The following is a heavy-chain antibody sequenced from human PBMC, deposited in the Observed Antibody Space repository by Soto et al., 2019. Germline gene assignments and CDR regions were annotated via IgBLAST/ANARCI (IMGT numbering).Heavy chain of an antibody. CDR1: GYTFTSYS. D-gene: IGHD2-15*01. CDR3: AKDIMWGGEVDYYGMDV. J-gene: IGHJ6*02. V-gene: IGHV1-3*01. CDR2: INAGNGNR. Sequence: ASVKVSCKASGYTFTSYSMHWVRQPPGQRLEWMGWINAGNGNRIYSEKFQGRVTITRDISATTAYMELSSLTSGDTALYYCAKDIMWGGEVDYYGMDVWGQGTTVTVSS.